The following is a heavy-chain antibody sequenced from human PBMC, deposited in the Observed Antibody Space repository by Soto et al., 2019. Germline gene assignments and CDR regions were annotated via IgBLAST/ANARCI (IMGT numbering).Heavy chain of an antibody. CDR2: IYSAGNT. CDR1: GFTVSSNY. Sequence: GGSLRLSCAASGFTVSSNYMSWVRQAPGKGLEWISIIYSAGNTYYADSVKGRFTISRDNSKNTMYLQMNSLGAEDTAVYYCARDFVVGGPTINYYYGMDVWGQGTTVTVSS. V-gene: IGHV3-66*01. D-gene: IGHD1-26*01. CDR3: ARDFVVGGPTINYYYGMDV. J-gene: IGHJ6*02.